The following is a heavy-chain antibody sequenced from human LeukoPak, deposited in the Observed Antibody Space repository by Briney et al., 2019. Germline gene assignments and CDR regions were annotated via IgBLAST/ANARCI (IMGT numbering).Heavy chain of an antibody. J-gene: IGHJ1*01. Sequence: PGGSLRLSCAASGFTFSDYYMSWIRQAPGKGLEGVAAISYDGSIKYSADSVKGRFTISRDNSKNALYLQMNSLRAEDTAVYYCAKGSSSWYEGYFQHWGQGTLVTVSS. V-gene: IGHV3-30*18. D-gene: IGHD6-13*01. CDR3: AKGSSSWYEGYFQH. CDR1: GFTFSDYY. CDR2: ISYDGSIK.